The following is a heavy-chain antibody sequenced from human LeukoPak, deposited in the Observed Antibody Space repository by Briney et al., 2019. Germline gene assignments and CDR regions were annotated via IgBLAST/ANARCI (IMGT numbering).Heavy chain of an antibody. J-gene: IGHJ6*04. CDR1: GFTFSNYG. D-gene: IGHD3-10*02. V-gene: IGHV3-30*02. CDR2: IHYDGSKE. Sequence: GGSLRLSCAASGFTFSNYGMHWVRQAPGKGLEWVAFIHYDGSKEYYADSVKGRFTISRDNAKNSLYLQMNSLRAEDTAVYYCAELGITMIGGVWGKGTTVTISS. CDR3: AELGITMIGGV.